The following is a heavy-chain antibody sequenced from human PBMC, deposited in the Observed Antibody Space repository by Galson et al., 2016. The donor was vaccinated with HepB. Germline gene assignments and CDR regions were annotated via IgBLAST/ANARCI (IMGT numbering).Heavy chain of an antibody. CDR2: ISSSSRYT. D-gene: IGHD2-8*02. CDR3: STGGIVLVSIYYFYGMDA. J-gene: IGHJ6*02. Sequence: SLRLSCAASGLTFSDYYMSWIRQAPGKGLEWVAYISSSSRYTNQAGSVKGRFTISRDNAKKSLYLQMNSLKTEDTAVYYCSTGGIVLVSIYYFYGMDAWGQGTTVTVSS. CDR1: GLTFSDYY. V-gene: IGHV3-11*03.